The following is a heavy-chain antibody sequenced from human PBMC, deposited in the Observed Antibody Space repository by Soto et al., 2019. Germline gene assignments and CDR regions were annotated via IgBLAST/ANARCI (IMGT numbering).Heavy chain of an antibody. CDR3: ARRGQGGPGLAP. J-gene: IGHJ5*02. Sequence: EVQLVESGGNLIQPGGSLRLSCAASGFTFSSYWMHWVRQAPGKGLVWVSRINSDGSSTSYVDSVKGRFTISRDNAKNTLYLQMNSLSVEDTAVYYCARRGQGGPGLAPWGQGTLVTVSS. CDR1: GFTFSSYW. D-gene: IGHD3-16*01. CDR2: INSDGSST. V-gene: IGHV3-74*01.